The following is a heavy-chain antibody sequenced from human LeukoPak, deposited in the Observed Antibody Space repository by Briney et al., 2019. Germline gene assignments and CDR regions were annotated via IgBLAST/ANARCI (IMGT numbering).Heavy chain of an antibody. CDR2: INANAINT. D-gene: IGHD6-19*01. CDR1: GFAFNFYA. J-gene: IGHJ5*02. V-gene: IGHV3-23*01. CDR3: AKPISGGLAVSADWFDP. Sequence: PGGSLRLPVAASGFAFNFYAMSWVRKAPGKGLQWVSTINANAINTYYADSVRGRFTIPRTNSKDTLYLQLTSLRAEDTAIYFCAKPISGGLAVSADWFDPWGQGTLVIVSS.